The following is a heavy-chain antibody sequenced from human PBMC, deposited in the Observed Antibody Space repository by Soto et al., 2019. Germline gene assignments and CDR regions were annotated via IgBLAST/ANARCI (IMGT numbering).Heavy chain of an antibody. D-gene: IGHD1-26*01. CDR2: ISAYNGNT. Sequence: ASVKVSCKASGYTSTSYGISWVRQAPGQGLEWMGWISAYNGNTNYAQKLQGRVTMTTDTSTSTAYMELRSLRSDDTAVYYCARDPGIVGATDAFDIWGQGTMVTVSS. V-gene: IGHV1-18*01. CDR1: GYTSTSYG. J-gene: IGHJ3*02. CDR3: ARDPGIVGATDAFDI.